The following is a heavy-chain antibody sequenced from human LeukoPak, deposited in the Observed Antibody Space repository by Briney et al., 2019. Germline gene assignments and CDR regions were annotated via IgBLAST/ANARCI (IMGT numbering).Heavy chain of an antibody. Sequence: GGSLRLSCAASGFTFSSYSMNWVRQAPGKGLEWVSSISSSSSYIYYADSVKGRCTISRDNAKNSLYLQMNSLRAEDTAVYYCARDGLLGYCSGGSCPSLDYWGQGTLVTVSS. D-gene: IGHD2-15*01. V-gene: IGHV3-21*01. CDR3: ARDGLLGYCSGGSCPSLDY. J-gene: IGHJ4*02. CDR1: GFTFSSYS. CDR2: ISSSSSYI.